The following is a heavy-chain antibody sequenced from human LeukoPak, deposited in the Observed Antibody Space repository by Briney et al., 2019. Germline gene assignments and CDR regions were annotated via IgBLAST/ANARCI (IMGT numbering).Heavy chain of an antibody. J-gene: IGHJ5*02. D-gene: IGHD2-15*01. Sequence: PSETLSLTYAVSGGSISSGGYSWSWIRQPPGKGLGWIGYIYHSGSTYYNPSLKSRVTISVDRSKNQFSLKLSSVTAADTAVYYCARAGAATVDNWFDPWGQGTLVTVSS. CDR3: ARAGAATVDNWFDP. V-gene: IGHV4-30-2*01. CDR2: IYHSGST. CDR1: GGSISSGGYS.